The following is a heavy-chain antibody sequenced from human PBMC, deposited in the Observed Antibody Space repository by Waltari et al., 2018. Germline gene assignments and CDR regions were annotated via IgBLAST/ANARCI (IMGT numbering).Heavy chain of an antibody. Sequence: QVQLVQSGAEVKKPGSSVKGSCKASGSTFSSYAIRWVMQAPGQGLEWMGGIIPIFGTANYAQKFQGRVTITTDESTSTAYMELSSLRSEDTAVYYCARDRYYGSYGMDVWGQGTTVTVSS. CDR3: ARDRYYGSYGMDV. CDR1: GSTFSSYA. CDR2: IIPIFGTA. V-gene: IGHV1-69*05. J-gene: IGHJ6*02. D-gene: IGHD3-10*01.